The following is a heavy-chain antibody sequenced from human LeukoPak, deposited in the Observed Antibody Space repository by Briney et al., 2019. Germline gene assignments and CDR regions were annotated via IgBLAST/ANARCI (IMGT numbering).Heavy chain of an antibody. CDR3: ATGSDWGAQSAFDI. V-gene: IGHV1-24*01. J-gene: IGHJ3*02. Sequence: ASVKVSCKVSGYTLTELSMHWVRQAPGKGLEWMGGFDPEDGETIYAQKFQGRVTMTEDTSTDTAYMEPSSLRSEDTAVYYCATGSDWGAQSAFDIWGQGTMVTVSS. CDR2: FDPEDGET. CDR1: GYTLTELS. D-gene: IGHD7-27*01.